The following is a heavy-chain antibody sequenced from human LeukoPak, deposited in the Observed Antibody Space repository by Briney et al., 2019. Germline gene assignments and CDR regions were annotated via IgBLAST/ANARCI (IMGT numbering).Heavy chain of an antibody. V-gene: IGHV3-74*01. D-gene: IGHD6-19*01. J-gene: IGHJ4*02. Sequence: PGGSLRLSCATSGFTYSPYWMHWVRQAPGKGLVWVSRIDSDGSSTTYADSVKGRFTISRDNAENTLYLQMNSLRAEDTAVYYCARDPSALAGYFDYWGQGTLVTVSS. CDR1: GFTYSPYW. CDR2: IDSDGSST. CDR3: ARDPSALAGYFDY.